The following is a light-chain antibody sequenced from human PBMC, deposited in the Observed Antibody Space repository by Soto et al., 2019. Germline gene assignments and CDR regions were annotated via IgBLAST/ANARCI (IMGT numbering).Light chain of an antibody. Sequence: EFVLTQSPGTLSLSPEEGATLSCRASQSVSSTYLAWYQQKPGQAPRLLIYGASNRATGIPDRFSGSGSGTDFSLTISRVEPEDFAVYYCQQYLSLPITFGQGTRLEIK. CDR1: QSVSSTY. CDR3: QQYLSLPIT. J-gene: IGKJ5*01. CDR2: GAS. V-gene: IGKV3-20*01.